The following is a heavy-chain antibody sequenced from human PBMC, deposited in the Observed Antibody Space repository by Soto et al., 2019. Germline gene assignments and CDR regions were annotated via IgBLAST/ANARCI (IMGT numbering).Heavy chain of an antibody. V-gene: IGHV3-23*01. CDR3: AKATEPSDFYYYGMDV. CDR1: GFTFSSYA. Sequence: PGGSLRLSCAASGFTFSSYAMSWVRQAQGKGLEWVAAISGSGGSTYYADSVKGRFTITRDNSKNTLYLQMNSLRAEDTAVYYCAKATEPSDFYYYGMDVWGQGATVTVSS. J-gene: IGHJ6*02. CDR2: ISGSGGST.